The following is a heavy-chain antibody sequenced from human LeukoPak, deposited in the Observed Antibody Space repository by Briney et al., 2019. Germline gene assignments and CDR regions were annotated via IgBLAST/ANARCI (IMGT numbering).Heavy chain of an antibody. J-gene: IGHJ6*03. D-gene: IGHD6-19*01. V-gene: IGHV1-8*01. CDR1: GYTFTSYD. Sequence: ASVKVSCKASGYTFTSYDINWVRQATGQGLEWMGWMNPNSGNTGYAQKFQGRVTMTRNTSISTAYMELSSLRSEDTAVYYCARGPFSSGWYGVFYYYMDVWGKGTTVTISS. CDR2: MNPNSGNT. CDR3: ARGPFSSGWYGVFYYYMDV.